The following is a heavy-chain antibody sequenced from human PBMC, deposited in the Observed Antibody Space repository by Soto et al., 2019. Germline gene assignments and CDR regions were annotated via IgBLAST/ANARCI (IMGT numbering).Heavy chain of an antibody. Sequence: PTETLAPTCSAPGFSLTDTRMGLSWIRQALGKALEWLAHIISNDDKSYSTALKSRLTISKDASKSQVVLRMTNMDPVDTGRYYCARALFYSDTDGYYFEFDYWGPGTLVTVSS. CDR3: ARALFYSDTDGYYFEFDY. CDR1: GFSLTDTRMG. V-gene: IGHV2-26*01. J-gene: IGHJ4*02. CDR2: IISNDDK. D-gene: IGHD3-9*01.